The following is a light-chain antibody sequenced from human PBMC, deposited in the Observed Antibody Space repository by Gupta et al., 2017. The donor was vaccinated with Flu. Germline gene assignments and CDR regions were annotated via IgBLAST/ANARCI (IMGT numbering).Light chain of an antibody. J-gene: IGLJ3*02. Sequence: VLTQSPSASASLVASVPLTCTLSSGHGTCAIAWHQKHPQKGPPYLMTLYSDGRHTRGYGIPDRFSGFTSGAERYLTISSLKSEDEADYYCQTWGTGIGVFGGGTELTVL. CDR2: LYSDGRH. V-gene: IGLV4-69*01. CDR3: QTWGTGIGV. CDR1: SGHGTCA.